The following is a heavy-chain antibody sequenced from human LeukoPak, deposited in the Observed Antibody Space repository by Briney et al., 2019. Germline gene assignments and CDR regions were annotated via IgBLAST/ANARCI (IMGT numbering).Heavy chain of an antibody. CDR1: GFTFSSYA. Sequence: GGSLRLSCAASGFTFSSYAMSWVRQAPGKGLEWVSAISGSGGGTYYADSVKGRFTISRDNSGGTLYLQMNSLRAEDTAIYYCAKDAGPQQLVFFDSWGQGTLVAVSS. V-gene: IGHV3-23*01. CDR3: AKDAGPQQLVFFDS. J-gene: IGHJ4*02. D-gene: IGHD6-6*01. CDR2: ISGSGGGT.